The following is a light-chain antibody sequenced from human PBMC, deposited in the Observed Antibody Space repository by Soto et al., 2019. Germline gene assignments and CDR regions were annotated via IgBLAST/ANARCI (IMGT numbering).Light chain of an antibody. J-gene: IGKJ2*02. V-gene: IGKV3-20*01. CDR3: QQSSSSST. CDR1: QSVTSNY. CDR2: GSS. Sequence: EIVLTQSPGTLSLSPVKRATLSCRASQSVTSNYLAWYQQNPGQAPRLLIFGSSGRSTGVPDRFSGSGSGTDFTLTISRLEPEDFAVYYCQQSSSSSTFGQGTRLEI.